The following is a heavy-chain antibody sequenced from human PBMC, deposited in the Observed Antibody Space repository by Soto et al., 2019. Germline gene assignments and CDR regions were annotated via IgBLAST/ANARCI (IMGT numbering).Heavy chain of an antibody. J-gene: IGHJ4*02. CDR2: ISGSGGST. Sequence: EVQLLESGGGLVQPGGSLRLSCAASKFTFSSYAMSWVRQAPGKGLEWVSAISGSGGSTLYADSVKGRFTISRDNFKHTLYLQMNSLRAEDTAVYYCAKEDLERDYFDYWGQGTLVTVSS. V-gene: IGHV3-23*01. D-gene: IGHD1-1*01. CDR3: AKEDLERDYFDY. CDR1: KFTFSSYA.